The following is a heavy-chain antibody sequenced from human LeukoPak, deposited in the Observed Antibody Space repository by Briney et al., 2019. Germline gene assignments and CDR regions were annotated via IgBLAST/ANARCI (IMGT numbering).Heavy chain of an antibody. V-gene: IGHV1-24*01. CDR3: LGRGGAFDI. CDR1: GYTLTELS. D-gene: IGHD7-27*01. CDR2: FDPEDGET. Sequence: GASVKVSCKVSGYTLTELSMHWVRQAPGKGLEWMGGFDPEDGETIYAQKFQGRVTMTEDTSTDTAYMELSSVRSEDTDVYYCLGRGGAFDIWGQGTMVTVSS. J-gene: IGHJ3*02.